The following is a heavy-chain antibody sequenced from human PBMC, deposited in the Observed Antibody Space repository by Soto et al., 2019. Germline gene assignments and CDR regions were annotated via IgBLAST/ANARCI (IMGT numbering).Heavy chain of an antibody. CDR1: GFTFSVFA. V-gene: IGHV3-23*01. D-gene: IGHD7-27*01. CDR2: ISCRGENT. CDR3: AKDRGTGDYGVNAVEL. J-gene: IGHJ3*01. Sequence: EEQLLESGGGLVQRGGSLRLSCAASGFTFSVFAMSWVRQAPGKGLEVVSTISCRGENTYYADSVKGRFTISRDNSKNTLNLQMNSLRGEVTAVYYCAKDRGTGDYGVNAVELWGQGTMVTVSS.